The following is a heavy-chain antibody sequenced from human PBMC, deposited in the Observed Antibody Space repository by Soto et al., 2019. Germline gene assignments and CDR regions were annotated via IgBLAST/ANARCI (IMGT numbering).Heavy chain of an antibody. CDR3: TRYNGGDYSDY. Sequence: GVLRLSCTASGFTFGDYAMSWFRQAPGKGLEWVGFIRSKAYGGTTEYAASVKGRFTISRDDSKSIAYLQMNSLKTEDTAVYYCTRYNGGDYSDYWGQGTLVTVSS. CDR1: GFTFGDYA. J-gene: IGHJ4*02. CDR2: IRSKAYGGTT. V-gene: IGHV3-49*03. D-gene: IGHD1-20*01.